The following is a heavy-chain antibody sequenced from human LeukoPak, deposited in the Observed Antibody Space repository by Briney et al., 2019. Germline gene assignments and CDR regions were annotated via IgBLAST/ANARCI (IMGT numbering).Heavy chain of an antibody. D-gene: IGHD1-1*01. Sequence: GRSLRLSCAASGFTFSSYGMHWVRQAPGKGLEWVAVISYDGSNKYYADSVKGRFTISRDNSKNTLYLQMNSLRAEDTAVYYCAKDPRGSTTGTTRGYWGQGTLVTVSS. CDR1: GFTFSSYG. CDR2: ISYDGSNK. J-gene: IGHJ4*02. CDR3: AKDPRGSTTGTTRGY. V-gene: IGHV3-30*18.